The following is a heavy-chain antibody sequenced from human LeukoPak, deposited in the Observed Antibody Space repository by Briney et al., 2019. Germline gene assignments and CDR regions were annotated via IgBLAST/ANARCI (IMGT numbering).Heavy chain of an antibody. Sequence: QAGGSLRLSCAASGFTFSSYAMSWVRQAPGKGLEWVSGISGSGGTTYYADSVKGRFTISRDNSKSTLYLQMNSLRADDTAVYYCAKASGSPYYFDYWGQGTLVTVSS. CDR1: GFTFSSYA. D-gene: IGHD3-10*01. CDR2: ISGSGGTT. CDR3: AKASGSPYYFDY. V-gene: IGHV3-23*01. J-gene: IGHJ4*02.